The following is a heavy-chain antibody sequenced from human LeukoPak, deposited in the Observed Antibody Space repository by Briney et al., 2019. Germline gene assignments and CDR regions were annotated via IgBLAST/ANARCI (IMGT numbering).Heavy chain of an antibody. Sequence: PSETLSLTCTVSGGSISSGSYYWSWIRQPAGKGLEWIGRIYTSGSTNYNPSLKSRVTISVDTSKNQFSLKLSSVTAADTAVYYCARAQRKFPFDYWGQGTLVTVSS. CDR3: ARAQRKFPFDY. CDR2: IYTSGST. J-gene: IGHJ4*02. V-gene: IGHV4-61*02. CDR1: GGSISSGSYY. D-gene: IGHD2-2*01.